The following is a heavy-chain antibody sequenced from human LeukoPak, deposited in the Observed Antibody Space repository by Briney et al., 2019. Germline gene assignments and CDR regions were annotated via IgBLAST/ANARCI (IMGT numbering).Heavy chain of an antibody. J-gene: IGHJ4*02. CDR2: IYTSGST. D-gene: IGHD4-17*01. CDR1: GGSISSYY. Sequence: SETLSLTCTVSGGSISSYYWSWIRQPAGKGLEWIGRIYTSGSTNYNPSLKSRVTMSVDTSKNQFPLKLSSVTAADTAVYYCARVRVDDYGDYRVTLFDYWGQGTLVTVSS. CDR3: ARVRVDDYGDYRVTLFDY. V-gene: IGHV4-4*07.